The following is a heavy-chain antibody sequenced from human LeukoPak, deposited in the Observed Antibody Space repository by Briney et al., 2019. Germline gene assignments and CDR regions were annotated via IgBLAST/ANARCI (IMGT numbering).Heavy chain of an antibody. CDR3: ARGGGPFDY. CDR2: INHSGST. V-gene: IGHV4-34*01. CDR1: GGSFSGYY. J-gene: IGHJ4*02. Sequence: PSETLSLTCAVYGGSFSGYYWSWIRQPPGKGLEWIGEINHSGSTNYNPSLKSRVTISVDTSKNQFSLKLSSVAAPDTAVYYCARGGGPFDYWGQGTLVTVSS. D-gene: IGHD3-16*01.